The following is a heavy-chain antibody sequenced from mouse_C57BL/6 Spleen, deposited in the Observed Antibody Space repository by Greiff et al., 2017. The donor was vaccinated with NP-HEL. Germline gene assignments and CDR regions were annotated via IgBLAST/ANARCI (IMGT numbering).Heavy chain of an antibody. Sequence: QVQLQQSGAELVKPGASVKISCKASGYAFSSYWMNWVKQRPGKGLEWIGQIYPGDGDTNYNGKFKGKATLTADKSSSTAYMQLSSLTSEDSAVYFCAREREAYDAMDYWGQGTSVTVSS. CDR3: AREREAYDAMDY. CDR1: GYAFSSYW. CDR2: IYPGDGDT. V-gene: IGHV1-80*01. J-gene: IGHJ4*01.